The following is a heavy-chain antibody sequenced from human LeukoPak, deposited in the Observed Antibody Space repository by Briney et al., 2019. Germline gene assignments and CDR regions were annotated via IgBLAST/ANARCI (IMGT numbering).Heavy chain of an antibody. J-gene: IGHJ4*02. Sequence: GGSLRLSCAASGFTFSSYGVHWVRQAPGKGLEWVAVISHDGSNTDYTDSVKGRFTISRDNSKNTLYLQMNSLRAEDTAVYYCAKEMKPWMHFDYWGQGTLVTVSS. D-gene: IGHD5-12*01. CDR1: GFTFSSYG. CDR3: AKEMKPWMHFDY. V-gene: IGHV3-30*18. CDR2: ISHDGSNT.